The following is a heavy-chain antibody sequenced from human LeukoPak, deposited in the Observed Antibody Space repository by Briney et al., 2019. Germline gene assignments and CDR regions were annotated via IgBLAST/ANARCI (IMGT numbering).Heavy chain of an antibody. CDR3: ARDVQQLANYYYYGLDV. CDR1: VSTFTGYY. V-gene: IGHV1-2*02. D-gene: IGHD6-13*01. J-gene: IGHJ6*02. CDR2: INPNSGGT. Sequence: ASVTVSCKSSVSTFTGYYMHWVRQAPGQGLEWMGWINPNSGGTNYAQKFQGRVTMTRDTSISTAYMELNRLRSDDTAVYYCARDVQQLANYYYYGLDVWGQGTTVTVSS.